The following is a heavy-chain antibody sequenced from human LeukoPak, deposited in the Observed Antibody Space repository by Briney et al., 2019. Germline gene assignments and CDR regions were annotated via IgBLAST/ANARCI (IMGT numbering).Heavy chain of an antibody. CDR2: IYHSGST. CDR1: GGSISGYY. CDR3: ARHGRGTMIVVVTVYFDY. V-gene: IGHV4-4*07. J-gene: IGHJ4*02. D-gene: IGHD3-22*01. Sequence: SETLSLTCTVSGGSISGYYWSWIRQPAGKGLEWIGGIYHSGSTNYNPSLKSRVTMSVDTSKNQFSLKLSSVTAADTAVYYCARHGRGTMIVVVTVYFDYCGQGTLVIVSA.